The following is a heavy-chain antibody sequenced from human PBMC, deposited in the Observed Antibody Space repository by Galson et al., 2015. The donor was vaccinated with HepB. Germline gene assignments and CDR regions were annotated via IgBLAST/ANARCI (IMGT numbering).Heavy chain of an antibody. CDR2: IYHSGST. V-gene: IGHV4-4*02. Sequence: ETLSLTCAVSGGSISSSNWWSWVRQPPGKGLEWIGEIYHSGSTNYNPSLKSRVTISVDKSKNQFSLKLSSVTAADTAVYYCARAIRDQLPHYYYYGMDVWGQGTTVTVSS. CDR1: GGSISSSNW. D-gene: IGHD2-2*01. CDR3: ARAIRDQLPHYYYYGMDV. J-gene: IGHJ6*02.